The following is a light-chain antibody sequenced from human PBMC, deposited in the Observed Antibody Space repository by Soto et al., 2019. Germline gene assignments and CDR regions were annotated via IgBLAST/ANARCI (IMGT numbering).Light chain of an antibody. Sequence: DIQMTQSPSTLSASVGDRVTITCRASQTITNWLAWYQQRPGKAPKLLVYKASTLESGVPSRFSGSGSGTEFTLTIRSLQPDYSATYYCPQYTPFSPTFGHGTKVDIK. J-gene: IGKJ1*01. CDR3: PQYTPFSPT. V-gene: IGKV1-5*03. CDR2: KAS. CDR1: QTITNW.